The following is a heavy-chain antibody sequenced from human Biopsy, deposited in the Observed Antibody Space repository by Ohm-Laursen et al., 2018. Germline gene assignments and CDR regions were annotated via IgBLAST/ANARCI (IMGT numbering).Heavy chain of an antibody. V-gene: IGHV3-23*01. CDR1: GFDFSDYS. CDR3: AKINPSSIYYYYGMDV. CDR2: ISGSAGST. Sequence: GSLRLSCAASGFDFSDYSMSWVRQAPGKGLEWVSAISGSAGSTNYADSVKGRFTISRDNSKNTLYLQLNSLRAEDTALYYCAKINPSSIYYYYGMDVWGQGTTVTVSS. J-gene: IGHJ6*02.